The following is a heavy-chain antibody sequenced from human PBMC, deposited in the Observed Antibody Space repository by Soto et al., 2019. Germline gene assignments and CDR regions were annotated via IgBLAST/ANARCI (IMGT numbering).Heavy chain of an antibody. CDR3: AKDRDDYNYYNGMDV. D-gene: IGHD4-4*01. V-gene: IGHV3-30*18. Sequence: QVLLVESGGGVVQPGRSLRLSCAASGFTFSSHGMHWVRQAPGKGLEWVAVISNDGSNRYYADSVKGRFTVSRDHYKNTLYLQMNSLRAEDTAVYYCAKDRDDYNYYNGMDVWGQGTTVTVSS. CDR1: GFTFSSHG. CDR2: ISNDGSNR. J-gene: IGHJ6*02.